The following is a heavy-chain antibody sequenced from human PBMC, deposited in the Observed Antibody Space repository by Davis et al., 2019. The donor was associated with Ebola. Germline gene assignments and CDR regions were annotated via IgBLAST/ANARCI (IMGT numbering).Heavy chain of an antibody. V-gene: IGHV4-34*01. CDR3: ARVGIGDYYFGY. J-gene: IGHJ4*02. D-gene: IGHD2-21*01. CDR2: INHSGST. CDR1: GGFFSGYY. Sequence: SETLSLTCAVYGGFFSGYYWSWIRQPPGKGLEWIGEINHSGSTNYNPALKSRVTISVDTSKNQFSLKLSSVTAADTAVYYCARVGIGDYYFGYWGQGTLVTVSS.